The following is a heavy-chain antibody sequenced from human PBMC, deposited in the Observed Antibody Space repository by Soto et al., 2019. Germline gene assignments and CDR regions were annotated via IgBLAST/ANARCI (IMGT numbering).Heavy chain of an antibody. V-gene: IGHV1-8*01. CDR2: MNPNSGNT. J-gene: IGHJ6*02. D-gene: IGHD5-12*01. CDR3: ARANYEVATICLKPEYYYYGMDV. Sequence: ASVKVSCKASRCTFTSYDINWVRQATGQGLEWMGWMNPNSGNTGYAQKFQGRVTMTRDTFISTAYMELSRLRSDVTAVYYCARANYEVATICLKPEYYYYGMDVWGQGTTVTVSS. CDR1: RCTFTSYD.